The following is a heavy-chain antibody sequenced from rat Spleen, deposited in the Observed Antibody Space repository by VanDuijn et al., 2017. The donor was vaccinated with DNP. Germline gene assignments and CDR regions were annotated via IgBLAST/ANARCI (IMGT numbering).Heavy chain of an antibody. CDR3: AREDYGSYGFAY. J-gene: IGHJ3*01. Sequence: EVQLVESGGGLVQPGRSLKLSCAASGFTFSNYDMAWVRQAPTKGLEWVASISPSGGSTYYRDSVKGRFTVSRDNAKSSLYLQMDSLRSEDTATYYCAREDYGSYGFAYWGQGTLVTVSS. V-gene: IGHV5-25*01. D-gene: IGHD1-3*01. CDR1: GFTFSNYD. CDR2: ISPSGGST.